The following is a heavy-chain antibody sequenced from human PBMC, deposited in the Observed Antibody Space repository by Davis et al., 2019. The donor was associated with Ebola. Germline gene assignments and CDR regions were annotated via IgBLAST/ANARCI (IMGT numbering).Heavy chain of an antibody. J-gene: IGHJ4*02. Sequence: SETLSLTCTVSGGSISNYYWSWIRQPPGKGLEWIGYMYYRGGTNYNPSLKSRVTISLDTSNNQLSLKLTSVTAADTAVYYCASTYGAGSYWYFEHWGQGTLITVSS. CDR1: GGSISNYY. CDR3: ASTYGAGSYWYFEH. D-gene: IGHD3-10*01. V-gene: IGHV4-59*01. CDR2: MYYRGGT.